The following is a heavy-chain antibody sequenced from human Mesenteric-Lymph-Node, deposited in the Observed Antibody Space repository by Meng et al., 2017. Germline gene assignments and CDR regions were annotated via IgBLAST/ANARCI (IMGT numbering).Heavy chain of an antibody. Sequence: QVPIDESGPGLLKSSQTLSLTRTVSGGSISSGGYYWSWIRQHPGKGLEWIGYIYYSGSTYYNPSLKSRVTISVDTSKNQFSLKLSSVTAADTAVYYCARVYYYGSGDWYFDLWGRGTLVTVSS. V-gene: IGHV4-31*03. CDR1: GGSISSGGYY. CDR2: IYYSGST. CDR3: ARVYYYGSGDWYFDL. J-gene: IGHJ2*01. D-gene: IGHD3-10*01.